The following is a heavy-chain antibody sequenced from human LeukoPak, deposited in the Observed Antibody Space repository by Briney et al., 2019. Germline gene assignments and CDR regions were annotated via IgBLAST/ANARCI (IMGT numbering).Heavy chain of an antibody. CDR1: GGSISSSSYY. CDR3: ARDSWFGELLSVDDAFDI. Sequence: SETLSLTCTVSGGSISSSSYYWGWIRQPPGKGLEWIGSIYYSGSTYYNPSLKSRVTISVDTSKNQFSLKLSSVTAADTAVYYCARDSWFGELLSVDDAFDIWGQGTMVTVSS. CDR2: IYYSGST. V-gene: IGHV4-39*07. D-gene: IGHD3-10*01. J-gene: IGHJ3*02.